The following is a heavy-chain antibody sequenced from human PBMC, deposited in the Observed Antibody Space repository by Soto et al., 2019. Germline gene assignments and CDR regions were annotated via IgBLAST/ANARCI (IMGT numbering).Heavy chain of an antibody. CDR1: VFTFSSYA. CDR3: AKALYSYGPGAVED. J-gene: IGHJ4*02. CDR2: ISGSGGST. V-gene: IGHV3-23*01. D-gene: IGHD5-18*01. Sequence: PVGSLRLSCASSVFTFSSYAMSCVRHSPGKWLEWVSAISGSGGSTYYADSVKGRFTISRDNSKNTLYLQMNSLRAENTAVYYCAKALYSYGPGAVEDWGQGTLHNVSS.